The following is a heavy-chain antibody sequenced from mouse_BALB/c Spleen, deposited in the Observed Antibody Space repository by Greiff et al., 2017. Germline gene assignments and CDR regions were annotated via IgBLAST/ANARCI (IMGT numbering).Heavy chain of an antibody. CDR1: GYSFTGYF. CDR3: GRGAYYGSSYLAWFAY. J-gene: IGHJ3*01. D-gene: IGHD1-1*01. V-gene: IGHV1-37*01. CDR2: INPYNGDT. Sequence: VQLQQSGPELVKPGASVKISCKASGYSFTGYFMNWVKQSHGKSLEWIGRINPYNGDTFYNQKFKGKATLTVDKSSSTAHMELLSLTSEDSAVYYCGRGAYYGSSYLAWFAYWGQGTLVTVSA.